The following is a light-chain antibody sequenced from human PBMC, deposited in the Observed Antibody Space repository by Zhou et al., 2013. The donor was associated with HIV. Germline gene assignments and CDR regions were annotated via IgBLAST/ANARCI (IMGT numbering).Light chain of an antibody. J-gene: IGLJ2*01. CDR1: ISNIGNNT. CDR2: RRN. CDR3: ATWDDSLNGVV. Sequence: QSVLTQPPSASGTPGQRVTISCSGSISNIGNNTVNWYQQFPGMAPKLLIYRRNQRPSGVPDRFSGSKSGTSTSLAINRLQSEDEADYYCATWDDSLNGVVFGGGTKLTV. V-gene: IGLV1-44*01.